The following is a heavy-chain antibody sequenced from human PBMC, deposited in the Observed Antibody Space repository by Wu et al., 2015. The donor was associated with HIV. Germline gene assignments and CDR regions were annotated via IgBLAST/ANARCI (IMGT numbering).Heavy chain of an antibody. V-gene: IGHV1-69*11. J-gene: IGHJ3*02. Sequence: QVQLVQSGAEVKKPGSSVKVSCKASGGAFSTYAITWVRQAPGQGLEWMGRIIPMLGTANYAQKFQGRVTITADESTSTAYMELSSLRSEDTAVYYCASRAHNDAFDIWGQGTMVTVSS. CDR1: GGAFSTYA. CDR3: ASRAHNDAFDI. CDR2: IIPMLGTA.